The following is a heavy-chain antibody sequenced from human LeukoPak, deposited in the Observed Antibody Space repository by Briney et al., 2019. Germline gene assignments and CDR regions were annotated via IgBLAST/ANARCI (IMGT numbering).Heavy chain of an antibody. J-gene: IGHJ6*03. V-gene: IGHV3-23*01. Sequence: GGSLRLSCAASGFTFSRYAMRWVRQAGGKGGEGVSDMSGSCCSTYYADSVKGRFTISRDNSKNTLYLQMNSLRAEDTAVYYCAKIEYSSRAAYYYYMDVWGKGTTVTVSS. CDR2: MSGSCCST. CDR1: GFTFSRYA. CDR3: AKIEYSSRAAYYYYMDV. D-gene: IGHD6-6*01.